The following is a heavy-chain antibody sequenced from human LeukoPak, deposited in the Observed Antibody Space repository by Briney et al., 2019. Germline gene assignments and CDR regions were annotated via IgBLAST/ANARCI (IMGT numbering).Heavy chain of an antibody. D-gene: IGHD3-9*01. V-gene: IGHV1-24*01. CDR3: ATMGRYDILTGYYKDFDY. CDR2: FDPEDGET. CDR1: GYTLTELS. J-gene: IGHJ4*02. Sequence: ASVMVSCKVSGYTLTELSMHWVRQAPGKGLEWMGGFDPEDGETIYAQKFQGRVTMTEDTSTDTAYMELSSLRSEDTAVYYCATMGRYDILTGYYKDFDYWGQGTLVTVSS.